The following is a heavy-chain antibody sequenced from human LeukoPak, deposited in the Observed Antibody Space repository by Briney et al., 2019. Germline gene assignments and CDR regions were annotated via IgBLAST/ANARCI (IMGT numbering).Heavy chain of an antibody. CDR1: GFTFSSYA. CDR2: ISYDGSNK. V-gene: IGHV3-30*04. J-gene: IGHJ6*02. CDR3: AREDLFMDV. Sequence: HPGGSLRLSCAASGFTFSSYATHWVRQAPGKGLEWVAVISYDGSNKYYADSVKGRFTISRDNSKNTLYLQMNSLRAEDTAVYYCAREDLFMDVWGQGTTVTVSS.